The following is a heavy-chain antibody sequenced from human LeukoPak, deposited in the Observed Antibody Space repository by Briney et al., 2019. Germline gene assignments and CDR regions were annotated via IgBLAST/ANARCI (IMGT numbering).Heavy chain of an antibody. CDR1: GGSFSDYC. J-gene: IGHJ4*02. D-gene: IGHD4-17*01. V-gene: IGHV4-34*01. Sequence: PSETLSLTCTVYGGSFSDYCWSWIRQSPGKGLEWIGEINHSGSINYNPSLKSRVTISVDTSKNQFSLKLSSVTAADTAVYYCARHSPVTTVTFTPPFDYWGLGTLVTVSP. CDR2: INHSGSI. CDR3: ARHSPVTTVTFTPPFDY.